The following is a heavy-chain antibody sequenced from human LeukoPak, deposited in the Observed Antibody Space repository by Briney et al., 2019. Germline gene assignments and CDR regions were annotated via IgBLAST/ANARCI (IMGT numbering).Heavy chain of an antibody. J-gene: IGHJ6*02. Sequence: ASVKVTCKGSGYTFTNYAVHWVRQAPAQRLEWLGWINPGNGGTKYSQNYHGRVTVTIDTSAATAYVELNRLTSEDTGIYYCPRERWHCRVNCYSVYYYALDVSGQGTTVTVSS. CDR1: GYTFTNYA. CDR2: INPGNGGT. CDR3: PRERWHCRVNCYSVYYYALDV. D-gene: IGHD2-15*01. V-gene: IGHV1-3*01.